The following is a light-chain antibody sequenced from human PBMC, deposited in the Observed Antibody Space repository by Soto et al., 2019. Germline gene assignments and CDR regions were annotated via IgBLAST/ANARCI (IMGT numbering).Light chain of an antibody. Sequence: ELVLTQSPGTLFLSPRDRATISCSASHSDSGNYLTGYQQNPGQAPRLINYGASSRATGIPDRFSGSGSGTDFTLTISRLEPHEFAVYYCQQYDTAPPLTFRGGSKMAIK. CDR2: GAS. J-gene: IGKJ4*01. V-gene: IGKV3-20*01. CDR3: QQYDTAPPLT. CDR1: HSDSGNY.